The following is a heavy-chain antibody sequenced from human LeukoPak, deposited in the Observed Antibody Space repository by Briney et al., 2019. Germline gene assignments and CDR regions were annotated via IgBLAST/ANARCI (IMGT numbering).Heavy chain of an antibody. V-gene: IGHV1-69*05. Sequence: ASVKVSCKASGGTFSSYAISWVRQAPGQGLEWMGGIIPIFGTANYAQKFQGRVTVTTDESTSTAYMELSSLRSEDTAVYYCARARSPSSGYLLRDHNWFDPWGQGTLVTVSS. CDR3: ARARSPSSGYLLRDHNWFDP. CDR2: IIPIFGTA. D-gene: IGHD3-22*01. J-gene: IGHJ5*02. CDR1: GGTFSSYA.